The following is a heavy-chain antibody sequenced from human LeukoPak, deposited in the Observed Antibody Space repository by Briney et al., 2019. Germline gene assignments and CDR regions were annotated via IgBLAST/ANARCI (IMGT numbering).Heavy chain of an antibody. CDR1: GFTFSGSW. V-gene: IGHV3-7*01. CDR3: ARYRHLYY. Sequence: GGSLRLSCAASGFTFSGSWMSWVRQAPGKGLEWVAGINQDGGEKYSLDSVKGRFTISRDNTKSSLYLQMNSLRAEDTAMYYCARYRHLYYWGQGTLVTVSS. J-gene: IGHJ4*02. D-gene: IGHD3-16*01. CDR2: INQDGGEK.